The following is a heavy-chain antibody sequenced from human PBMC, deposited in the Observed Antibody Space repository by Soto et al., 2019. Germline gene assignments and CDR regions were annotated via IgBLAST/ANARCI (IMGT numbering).Heavy chain of an antibody. J-gene: IGHJ5*02. Sequence: EVHLVESGGGVVRPGGSLRLSCAASGFTFDDNGMSWVRQVPGKGLEWVSGISWNGVSIGYADLVQGRFTISRDKDKNSPSRQMDSVGVEDTAIYYCAWGRGRGWWGPGCGAWGQRTRVTVS. V-gene: IGHV3-20*04. CDR1: GFTFDDNG. CDR2: ISWNGVSI. D-gene: IGHD6-19*01. CDR3: AWGRGRGWWGPGCGA.